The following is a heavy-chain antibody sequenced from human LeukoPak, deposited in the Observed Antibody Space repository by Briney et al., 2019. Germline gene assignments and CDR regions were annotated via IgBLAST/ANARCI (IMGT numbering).Heavy chain of an antibody. CDR2: IYPGDSDT. V-gene: IGHV5-51*01. Sequence: GESLKISCKGSGYSFTSYWIGWVRQMPGKGLEWMGIIYPGDSDTRYSPSFQGQVTISADKSISTAYLQWSSLKASDTAMYYCARRHCSGGSCADFDYWGQGTLVTVSS. D-gene: IGHD2-15*01. CDR3: ARRHCSGGSCADFDY. J-gene: IGHJ4*02. CDR1: GYSFTSYW.